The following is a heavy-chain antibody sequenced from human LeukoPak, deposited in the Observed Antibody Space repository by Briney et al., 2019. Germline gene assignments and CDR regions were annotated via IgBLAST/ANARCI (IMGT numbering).Heavy chain of an antibody. CDR3: ARDAIAAPYPDY. Sequence: KPSETLSLTCTVSGGSISSYYWSWIRQPPGKGLEWIGYIYYSGSTNYNPSLKSRVTISGDTSKNQFSLKLSSVTAADTAVYYCARDAIAAPYPDYWGRGTLVTVSS. CDR1: GGSISSYY. D-gene: IGHD6-13*01. CDR2: IYYSGST. V-gene: IGHV4-59*01. J-gene: IGHJ4*02.